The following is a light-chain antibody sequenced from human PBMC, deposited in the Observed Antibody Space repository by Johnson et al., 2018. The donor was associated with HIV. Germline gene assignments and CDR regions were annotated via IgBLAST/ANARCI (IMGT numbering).Light chain of an antibody. V-gene: IGLV1-51*01. Sequence: QSVLTQPPSVSAAPGQQVTISCSGSSSNIGNNYVSWYQQLPGTAPKLLIYDNNKRPSGIPDRFSGSKSGTSATLCLTGLQPGDAADYYCGTWDTSLSTGYVFGTGTKVTVL. CDR1: SSNIGNNY. CDR3: GTWDTSLSTGYV. CDR2: DNN. J-gene: IGLJ1*01.